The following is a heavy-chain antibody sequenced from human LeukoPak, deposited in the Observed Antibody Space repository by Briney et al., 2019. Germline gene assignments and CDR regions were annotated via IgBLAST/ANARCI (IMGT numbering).Heavy chain of an antibody. CDR2: ISSSSTYI. J-gene: IGHJ4*02. CDR3: ARGDGSELDY. D-gene: IGHD3-10*01. Sequence: GGSLRLSCAASGFTFSDYSMNWVRQAPGKGLEWVSSISSSSTYIYYADSVKGRFTTSRDNAKKSLYLQMSSLRAEDTGVYYCARGDGSELDYWGQGTLVTVAS. V-gene: IGHV3-21*01. CDR1: GFTFSDYS.